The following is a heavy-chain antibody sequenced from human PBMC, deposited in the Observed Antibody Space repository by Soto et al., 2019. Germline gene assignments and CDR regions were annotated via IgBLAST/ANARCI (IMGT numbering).Heavy chain of an antibody. J-gene: IGHJ3*02. CDR3: ASSRSPSDAFDI. CDR2: IYYSGST. Sequence: SETLSLTCTVSGGSISSSSYYWGWIRQPPGKGLEWIGSIYYSGSTYYNPSLKSRVTISVDTSKNQFSLKLSSVTAADTAVYYCASSRSPSDAFDIWGQGTMVTVSS. V-gene: IGHV4-39*01. CDR1: GGSISSSSYY.